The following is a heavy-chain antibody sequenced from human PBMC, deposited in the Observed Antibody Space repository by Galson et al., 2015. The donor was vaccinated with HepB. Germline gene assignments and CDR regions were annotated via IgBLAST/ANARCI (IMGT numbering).Heavy chain of an antibody. CDR1: GFTFSNAR. V-gene: IGHV3-15*01. CDR2: IKSKTDGGTT. J-gene: IGHJ4*02. D-gene: IGHD3-10*01. Sequence: SLRLSCAASGFTFSNARMSWVRQAPGKGLEWVGRIKSKTDGGTTDYAAPVKARFTISRDDSKNTLYLQMNSLKTEDTAVYYCTTAEVGSDFDSWGQGTLVTVSS. CDR3: TTAEVGSDFDS.